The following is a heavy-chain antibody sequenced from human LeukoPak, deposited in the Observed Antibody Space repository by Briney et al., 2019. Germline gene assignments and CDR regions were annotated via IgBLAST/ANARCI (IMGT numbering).Heavy chain of an antibody. Sequence: SETLSLTCSVSSGTIGSSSYYWGWVRQPPGKGLEWIGSIYYSGTTYYSPSLNSRVTVSLDMSKNQFSLNLNSVTAADTAVYYCARGKFYYYDDTAYYYYFDYWGQGALVTVSS. J-gene: IGHJ4*01. CDR1: SGTIGSSSYY. D-gene: IGHD3-22*01. CDR2: IYYSGTT. CDR3: ARGKFYYYDDTAYYYYFDY. V-gene: IGHV4-39*07.